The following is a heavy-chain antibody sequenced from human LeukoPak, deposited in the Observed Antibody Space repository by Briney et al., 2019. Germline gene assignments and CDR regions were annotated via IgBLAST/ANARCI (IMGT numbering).Heavy chain of an antibody. J-gene: IGHJ4*02. D-gene: IGHD1-26*01. CDR1: GGTFSSYA. V-gene: IGHV1-69*05. CDR2: IIPIFGTA. Sequence: GSSVKVSCKASGGTFSSYAISWVRQAPGQGLEWMGRIIPIFGTANYAQKFQGRVTITTDESTSTAYMELSSLRSEDTAVYYCARDSAVWGGSFVYYFDYWGQETLVTVSS. CDR3: ARDSAVWGGSFVYYFDY.